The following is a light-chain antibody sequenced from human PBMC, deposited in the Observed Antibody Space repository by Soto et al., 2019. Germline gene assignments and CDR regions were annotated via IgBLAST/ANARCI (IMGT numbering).Light chain of an antibody. CDR2: DAS. V-gene: IGKV3-11*01. CDR3: QQRSDWPPLFT. Sequence: EIVLTQSPATLSLSPGERATLSCRASQSVGTYLAWYQQKPGQAPGLLIYDASNRATGIPARFSGSGSGTDFTLTISSLEPEDFAVYYCQQRSDWPPLFTFGPGTKVDIK. CDR1: QSVGTY. J-gene: IGKJ3*01.